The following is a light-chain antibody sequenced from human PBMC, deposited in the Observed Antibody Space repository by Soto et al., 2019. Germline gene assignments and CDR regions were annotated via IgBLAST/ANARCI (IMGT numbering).Light chain of an antibody. CDR1: QSISSW. V-gene: IGKV1-5*01. J-gene: IGKJ1*01. CDR2: DAS. CDR3: RQYNSYPWT. Sequence: DIQRTQSPSTLSASVGDRVTITCRARQSISSWLAWYQQKPGKAPKLLIYDASSLECGVPSRFSGSGSGTEFTLAISSLQPDDFATYYCRQYNSYPWTFGQGTKVDIK.